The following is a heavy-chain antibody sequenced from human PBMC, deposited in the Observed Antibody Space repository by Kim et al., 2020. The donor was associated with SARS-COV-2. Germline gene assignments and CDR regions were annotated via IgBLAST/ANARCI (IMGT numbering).Heavy chain of an antibody. J-gene: IGHJ4*02. V-gene: IGHV4-4*02. CDR3: ARGGVTMVRGPNY. CDR1: GGSISSSNW. CDR2: IYHSGST. Sequence: SETLSLTCAVSGGSISSSNWWSWVRQPPGKGLEWIGEIYHSGSTNYNPSLKSRVTISVDKSKNQFSLKLSSVTAADTAVYYCARGGVTMVRGPNYWGQGTLVTVSS. D-gene: IGHD3-10*01.